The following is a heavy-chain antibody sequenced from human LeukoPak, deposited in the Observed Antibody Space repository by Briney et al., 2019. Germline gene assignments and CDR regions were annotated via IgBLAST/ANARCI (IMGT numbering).Heavy chain of an antibody. J-gene: IGHJ4*02. CDR2: IYHSGST. D-gene: IGHD3-22*01. CDR3: ARGIGYYDSSGYSFDY. Sequence: GSLRLSCAASGFTFSSSATSWVRQVPGKGLEWIGEIYHSGSTNYNPSLKSRVTLSVDKSKNQFSLKLSSVTAADTAVYYCARGIGYYDSSGYSFDYWGQGTLVTVSS. V-gene: IGHV4-4*02. CDR1: GFTFSSSA.